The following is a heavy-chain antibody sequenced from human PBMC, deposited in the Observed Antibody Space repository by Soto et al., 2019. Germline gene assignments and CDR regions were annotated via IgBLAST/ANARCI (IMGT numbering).Heavy chain of an antibody. Sequence: QVQLVQSGAEVKKPGASVKVSCKASRYTFTSYAMHWVRQAPGQRLEWMGWINAGNGNTKYSQKFQGRVTITRDTSASTAYMELSSLRSEDTAVYYCARARYNWNDVGGTDDAFDIWGQGTMVTVSS. CDR2: INAGNGNT. J-gene: IGHJ3*02. V-gene: IGHV1-3*01. D-gene: IGHD1-1*01. CDR3: ARARYNWNDVGGTDDAFDI. CDR1: RYTFTSYA.